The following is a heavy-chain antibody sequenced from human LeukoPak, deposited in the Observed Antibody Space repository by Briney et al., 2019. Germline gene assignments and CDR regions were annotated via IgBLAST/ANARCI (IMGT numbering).Heavy chain of an antibody. CDR3: AQYYYEGSSYFPVVDH. D-gene: IGHD3-22*01. Sequence: PSETLTLPCAVYGVSFSGHYWSWIRQPPGKGLEWIGEINHSGSTNYNPSLKSRVTISVDTSKNQFSLKLSSVTAADTAVYYCAQYYYEGSSYFPVVDHWGQGTLVTVSS. CDR1: GVSFSGHY. J-gene: IGHJ4*02. CDR2: INHSGST. V-gene: IGHV4-34*01.